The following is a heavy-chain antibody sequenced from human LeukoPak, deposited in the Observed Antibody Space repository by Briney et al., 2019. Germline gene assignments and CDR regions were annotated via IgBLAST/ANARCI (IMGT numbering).Heavy chain of an antibody. CDR3: AREGIYCSSTSCYTGDGGAFDI. V-gene: IGHV1-8*01. Sequence: ASVKVSCKASGYTFTSYDINWVRQATGQGLEWMGWMNPNSGNTGYAQKFQGRVTMTRNTSISTAYMELSSLRSEDTAVYYCAREGIYCSSTSCYTGDGGAFDIWGQGTMVTVSS. CDR1: GYTFTSYD. D-gene: IGHD2-2*02. CDR2: MNPNSGNT. J-gene: IGHJ3*02.